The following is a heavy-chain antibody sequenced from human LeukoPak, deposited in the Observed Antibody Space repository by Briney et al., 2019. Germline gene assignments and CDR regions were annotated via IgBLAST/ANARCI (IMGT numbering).Heavy chain of an antibody. D-gene: IGHD3-22*01. V-gene: IGHV1-69*05. CDR2: IIPIFGTA. CDR3: ARETEYYYDSGGYYPLDY. Sequence: SVKVSCKASGGTFSSYAISWVRQAPGQGLEWMGGIIPIFGTANYAQKFQGRVTITTDESTSTAYMELSSLRSEDTAVYYCARETEYYYDSGGYYPLDYWGQGTLVTVSS. CDR1: GGTFSSYA. J-gene: IGHJ4*02.